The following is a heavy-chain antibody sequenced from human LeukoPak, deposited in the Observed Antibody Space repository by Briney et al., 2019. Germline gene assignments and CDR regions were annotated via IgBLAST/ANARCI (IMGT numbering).Heavy chain of an antibody. J-gene: IGHJ4*02. CDR1: GYTFTGYY. Sequence: ASVKVSCKASGYTFTGYYMHWVRQAPGQGLEWMGWFNPDSGGTNYAQKFQGRVTMTRDTSISTAYMELSRLRSDDTAVYYCARRHYDSGSYDHWGQGTLVTVSS. CDR3: ARRHYDSGSYDH. D-gene: IGHD3-10*01. CDR2: FNPDSGGT. V-gene: IGHV1-2*02.